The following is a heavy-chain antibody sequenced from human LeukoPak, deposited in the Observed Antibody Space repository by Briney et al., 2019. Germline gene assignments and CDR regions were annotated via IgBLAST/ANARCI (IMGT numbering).Heavy chain of an antibody. D-gene: IGHD5-12*01. CDR3: AKDFRDGYNHPSYYFDS. Sequence: GGSLRLSCAASGFSFGSYAMSWVRQAAGKGLEWVSEICGSVSGSGDCTHYADSVKGRFTISRDNSKKTLYLQMNSLRAEDTAVYYCAKDFRDGYNHPSYYFDSWGQGTLVTVSS. J-gene: IGHJ4*02. CDR2: ICGSVSGSGDCT. V-gene: IGHV3-23*01. CDR1: GFSFGSYA.